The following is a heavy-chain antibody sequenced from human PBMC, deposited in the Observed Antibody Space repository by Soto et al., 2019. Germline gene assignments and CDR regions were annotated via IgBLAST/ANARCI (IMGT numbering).Heavy chain of an antibody. Sequence: ETLSLTCTVSGGSISSYYWSWIRQPPGKGLEWIGYMYYSGSTTYNPSLKSRVTMSVDTSKNQFSLKLRSVTAADTAVYYCARSQTADNRFDPWGRGILVTVSS. CDR1: GGSISSYY. V-gene: IGHV4-59*01. D-gene: IGHD2-21*02. CDR3: ARSQTADNRFDP. J-gene: IGHJ5*02. CDR2: MYYSGST.